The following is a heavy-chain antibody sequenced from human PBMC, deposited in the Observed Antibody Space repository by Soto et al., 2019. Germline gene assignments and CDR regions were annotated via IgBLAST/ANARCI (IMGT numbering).Heavy chain of an antibody. CDR1: GFTFSSYA. V-gene: IGHV3-23*01. CDR2: ISGSGGST. CDR3: AKEVWGSYRLFDY. Sequence: EVQLLESGGGLVQPGGSLRLSCAASGFTFSSYAMSWVRQAPGKGLEWVSAISGSGGSTYYADSVKGRFTISRDNSKNTLYLQINSLRAGDTAVYYCAKEVWGSYRLFDYWGQGTLGTVSS. J-gene: IGHJ4*02. D-gene: IGHD3-16*02.